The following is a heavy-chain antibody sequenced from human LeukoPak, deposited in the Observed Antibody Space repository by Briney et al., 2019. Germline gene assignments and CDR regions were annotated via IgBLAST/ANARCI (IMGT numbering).Heavy chain of an antibody. V-gene: IGHV3-23*01. CDR2: ISGSGGST. D-gene: IGHD5-24*01. CDR1: GFTFGSYA. CDR3: ARTRSRDGYNLKY. Sequence: GGSLRLSCAASGFTFGSYAMSWVRQAPGKGLEWASAISGSGGSTYYADSVKGRFTISRDNSKNTLYLQMNSLRAEDTAVYYCARTRSRDGYNLKYWGQGTLVTVSS. J-gene: IGHJ4*02.